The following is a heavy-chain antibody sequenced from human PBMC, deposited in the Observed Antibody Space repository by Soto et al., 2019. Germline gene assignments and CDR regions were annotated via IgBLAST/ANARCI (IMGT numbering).Heavy chain of an antibody. J-gene: IGHJ3*02. V-gene: IGHV4-30-4*01. Sequence: PSETLSLTCTVSGGSFSSGDYYWSWIRQPPGKGLEWIGYIYDSGSTDYSPSLKSRVTISLDTSKNQFSLKLSSVTAADTAVYYCASGSQGSGYYYTAFDIWGQGTMVTVSS. CDR1: GGSFSSGDYY. CDR3: ASGSQGSGYYYTAFDI. CDR2: IYDSGST. D-gene: IGHD3-22*01.